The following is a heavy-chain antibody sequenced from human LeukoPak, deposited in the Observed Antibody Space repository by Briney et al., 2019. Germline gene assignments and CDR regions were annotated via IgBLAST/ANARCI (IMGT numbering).Heavy chain of an antibody. J-gene: IGHJ6*03. CDR1: GGSISSSSYH. CDR3: ARVGATRYYYYMDV. V-gene: IGHV4-39*01. CDR2: IYYSGNT. D-gene: IGHD5-12*01. Sequence: PSETLSLTCTVSGGSISSSSYHWGWIRQPPGKGLEWIGTIYYSGNTYYNPSLKSRVTISVDTSKNQFSLKLSSVTAADTAVYYCARVGATRYYYYMDVWGKGTTVTVSS.